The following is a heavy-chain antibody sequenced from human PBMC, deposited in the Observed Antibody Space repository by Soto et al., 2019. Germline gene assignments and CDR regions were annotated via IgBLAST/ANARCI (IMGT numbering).Heavy chain of an antibody. CDR1: GFSLSTSGVG. Sequence: GPTLGNPTQTLTLTCTFSGFSLSTSGVGVGWIRQPPGKALEWLALIYWDDDKRYSPSLKSRLTITKDTSKNQVVLTMTNMDPVDTATYYCAHNSVITMVRGVIISWFDPWGQGTLVTVSS. CDR2: IYWDDDK. D-gene: IGHD3-10*01. J-gene: IGHJ5*02. CDR3: AHNSVITMVRGVIISWFDP. V-gene: IGHV2-5*02.